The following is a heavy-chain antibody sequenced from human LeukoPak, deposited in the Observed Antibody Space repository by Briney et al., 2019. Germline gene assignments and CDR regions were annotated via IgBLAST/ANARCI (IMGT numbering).Heavy chain of an antibody. CDR1: GFTFSSYS. D-gene: IGHD5-24*01. CDR2: ISSSSSYI. J-gene: IGHJ4*02. Sequence: PGGSLRLSCAASGFTFSSYSMNWVRQAPGKGLEWVSSISSSSSYIYYADSVKGRFTISRDNAKNSLYLQMNSLRAEDTAVYYCARGGEMATIKEVYYFDYWGQGTLVTVSS. V-gene: IGHV3-21*01. CDR3: ARGGEMATIKEVYYFDY.